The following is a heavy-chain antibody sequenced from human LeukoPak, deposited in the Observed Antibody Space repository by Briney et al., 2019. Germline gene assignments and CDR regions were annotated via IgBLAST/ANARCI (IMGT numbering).Heavy chain of an antibody. CDR1: GGTFSSYA. D-gene: IGHD1-26*01. CDR3: ARDVRPAVGAPPDLVGY. V-gene: IGHV1-69*01. CDR2: IIPIFGTA. Sequence: ASVKVSCKASGGTFSSYAISWVRQAPGQGLEWMGGIIPIFGTANYAQKFQGRVTITADESTSTAYMELSSLRSEDTAVYYCARDVRPAVGAPPDLVGYWGQGTLVTVSS. J-gene: IGHJ4*02.